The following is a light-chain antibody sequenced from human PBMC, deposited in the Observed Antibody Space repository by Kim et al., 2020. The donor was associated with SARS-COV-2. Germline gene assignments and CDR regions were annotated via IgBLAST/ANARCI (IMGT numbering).Light chain of an antibody. CDR3: LLSYSGANWV. J-gene: IGLJ3*02. V-gene: IGLV7-46*01. CDR1: TGGVSSGDY. Sequence: GGTGAGRCGASTGGVSSGDYPYGFQEKPGQAPRTLIYDTSSRHAWTPARFSGSLLGGKAALTLSGAQPEDEAEYCCLLSYSGANWVFGGGTKLTVL. CDR2: DTS.